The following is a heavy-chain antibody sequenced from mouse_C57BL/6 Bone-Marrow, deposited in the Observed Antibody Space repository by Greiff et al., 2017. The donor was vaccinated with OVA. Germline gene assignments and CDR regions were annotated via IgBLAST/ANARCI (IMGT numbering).Heavy chain of an antibody. CDR3: ARGDYYGSSGNYYAMDY. V-gene: IGHV1-72*01. J-gene: IGHJ4*01. CDR2: IDPNSGGT. D-gene: IGHD1-1*01. Sequence: QVQLQQSGAELVKPGASVKLSCKASGYTFTSYWMHWVKQRPGRGLEWIGRIDPNSGGTKYNEKFKSKATLTVDKPSSTAYMQLSRLTSEDSAVYYCARGDYYGSSGNYYAMDYWGQGTSVTVSS. CDR1: GYTFTSYW.